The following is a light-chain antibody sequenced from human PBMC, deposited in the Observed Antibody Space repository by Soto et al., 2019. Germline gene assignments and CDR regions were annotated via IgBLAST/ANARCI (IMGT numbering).Light chain of an antibody. CDR2: NNN. Sequence: QSALTQPPSASGTPGQRITISCSGRTSNIGSNIVSWYHHLPGAAPKLLIYNNNQRPSGVPDRFFASKSGTSASLAISGLQPEDESHYYCAAWDDDLNGLVLGGGTKVTVL. V-gene: IGLV1-44*01. CDR1: TSNIGSNI. CDR3: AAWDDDLNGLV. J-gene: IGLJ3*02.